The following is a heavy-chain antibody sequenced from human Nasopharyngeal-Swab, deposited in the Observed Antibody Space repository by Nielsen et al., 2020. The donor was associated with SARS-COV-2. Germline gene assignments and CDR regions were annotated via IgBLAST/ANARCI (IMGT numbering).Heavy chain of an antibody. J-gene: IGHJ3*02. Sequence: GGSLRLSCAASGFTVSSNYMSWVRQAPGKGLEWVSVIYRGGSTYYADSVKRRFTISRDNSKNTLYLQMNSLRAEDTAVYYCARGETLDAFDIWGKGTMVTVSS. V-gene: IGHV3-53*01. CDR1: GFTVSSNY. CDR3: ARGETLDAFDI. CDR2: IYRGGST.